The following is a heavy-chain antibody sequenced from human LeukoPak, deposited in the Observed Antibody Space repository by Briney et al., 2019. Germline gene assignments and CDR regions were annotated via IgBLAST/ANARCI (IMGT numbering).Heavy chain of an antibody. CDR2: INPNSGGT. V-gene: IGHV1-2*02. J-gene: IGHJ4*02. Sequence: GASVKVSCKASGYTFTGYYMHWVRQAPGQGLEWMGWINPNSGGTNYAQKFQGRVTMSRDTSIRTAYMELSRLRSDDTAVYYCARGRGDTTVVTPHSNFDYWGQGTLVTVSS. CDR3: ARGRGDTTVVTPHSNFDY. CDR1: GYTFTGYY. D-gene: IGHD4-17*01.